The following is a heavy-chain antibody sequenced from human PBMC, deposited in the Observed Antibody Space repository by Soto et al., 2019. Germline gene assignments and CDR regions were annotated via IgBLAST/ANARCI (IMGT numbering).Heavy chain of an antibody. V-gene: IGHV3-74*01. J-gene: IGHJ6*03. D-gene: IGHD4-17*01. CDR2: INSDGSST. Sequence: EVQLVESGGGLVQPGGSLRLSCAASGFTFSSYWMHWVRQAPGKGLVWVSRINSDGSSTSYADSVKGRFTISRDNAKNTLYLQMNSLRAEDKAVYYCARVMYYGDFDAQHYYYYMDVWGKGTTVTVSS. CDR1: GFTFSSYW. CDR3: ARVMYYGDFDAQHYYYYMDV.